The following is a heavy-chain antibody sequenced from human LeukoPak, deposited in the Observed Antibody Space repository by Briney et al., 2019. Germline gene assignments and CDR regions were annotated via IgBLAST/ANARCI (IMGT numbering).Heavy chain of an antibody. V-gene: IGHV4-61*02. CDR2: IYTSGST. Sequence: SQTLSLTCTVSGGSISSGSYYWGWSRQPAGKGVEWIGRIYTSGSTNYNPSLKSRVTISVDTSKNQFSLKLSSVTAADTAVYYCATGAYCTNGVCYRHAFDIWGQGTMVTVSS. CDR3: ATGAYCTNGVCYRHAFDI. J-gene: IGHJ3*02. CDR1: GGSISSGSYY. D-gene: IGHD2-8*01.